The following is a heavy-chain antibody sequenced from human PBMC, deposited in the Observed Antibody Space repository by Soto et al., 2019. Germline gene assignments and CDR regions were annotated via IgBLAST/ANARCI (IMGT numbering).Heavy chain of an antibody. CDR3: AHSRLYCTNGVCLGEGGQKFVP. D-gene: IGHD2-8*01. CDR1: GFSLSTSGVG. CDR2: IYWDDDK. J-gene: IGHJ5*02. Sequence: QITLKESGPTLVKPTQTLTLTCTFSGFSLSTSGVGVGWIRQPPGKALEWLALIYWDDDKRYSPSLKSRLTITKDTAKNQVVLTMTNMDPVDTATYYCAHSRLYCTNGVCLGEGGQKFVPWGQGTLVTVSS. V-gene: IGHV2-5*02.